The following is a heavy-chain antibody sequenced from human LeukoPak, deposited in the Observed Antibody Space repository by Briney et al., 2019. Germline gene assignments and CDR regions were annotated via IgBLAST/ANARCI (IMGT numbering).Heavy chain of an antibody. D-gene: IGHD4-23*01. CDR3: AKTVGGWDNFDY. Sequence: GGSLRLSCAASGFTFSSYGMHWVRQAPGKGLEWVAFIPYDGSNKYYTDSVKGRFTISGDNSKNTLYLQMNSLRAEDTAVYYCAKTVGGWDNFDYWGQGTPVTVSS. CDR1: GFTFSSYG. J-gene: IGHJ4*02. CDR2: IPYDGSNK. V-gene: IGHV3-30*02.